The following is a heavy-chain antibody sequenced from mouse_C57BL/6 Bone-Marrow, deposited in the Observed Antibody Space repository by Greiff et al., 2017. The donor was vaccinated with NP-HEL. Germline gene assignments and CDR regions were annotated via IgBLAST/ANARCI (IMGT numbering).Heavy chain of an antibody. CDR2: ISYSGST. J-gene: IGHJ2*01. V-gene: IGHV3-1*01. D-gene: IGHD2-1*01. CDR1: GYSITSGYD. Sequence: EVKLVESGPGMVKPSQSLSLTCTVTGYSITSGYDWHWIRHFPGNKLEWMGYISYSGSTNYNPSLKSRISITHDTSKNHFFLKLNSVTTEDTATYYCARYGNYPFDYWGQGTTLTVSS. CDR3: ARYGNYPFDY.